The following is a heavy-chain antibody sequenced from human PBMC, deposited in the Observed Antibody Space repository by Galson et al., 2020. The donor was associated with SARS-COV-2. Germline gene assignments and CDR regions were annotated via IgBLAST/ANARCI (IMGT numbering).Heavy chain of an antibody. Sequence: GESLKISCAASGFTVANTYMTWVRQAPGKGLEWVSLIFDDGRTYYGDSVKGRFTISRDISKNTLHLQMNSLRLEDTAFYYCVREAPGAQSDDWGQGTLVTVFS. J-gene: IGHJ4*02. CDR2: IFDDGRT. V-gene: IGHV3-66*02. CDR3: VREAPGAQSDD. D-gene: IGHD7-27*01. CDR1: GFTVANTY.